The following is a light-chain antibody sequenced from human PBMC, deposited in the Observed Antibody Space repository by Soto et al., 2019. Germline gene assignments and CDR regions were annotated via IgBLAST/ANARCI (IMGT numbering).Light chain of an antibody. V-gene: IGLV2-8*01. CDR2: EVN. CDR3: SSYAGSNNWV. Sequence: QSALTQPPSASGSPGQSVTISCTGTSSDVGGYNYVSWYQQHPGTAPKLMISEVNNRPSGVPDRFSGSKSGNTASLTVSGLQAEDEAGYYCSSYAGSNNWVFGGGTKVTVL. J-gene: IGLJ3*02. CDR1: SSDVGGYNY.